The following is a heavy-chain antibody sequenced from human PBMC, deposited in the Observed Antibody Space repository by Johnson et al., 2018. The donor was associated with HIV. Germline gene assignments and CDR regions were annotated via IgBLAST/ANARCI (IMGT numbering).Heavy chain of an antibody. J-gene: IGHJ3*02. CDR1: GFTFSSYA. CDR3: ERENYVLGAFDI. V-gene: IGHV3-30-3*01. D-gene: IGHD1-7*01. CDR2: ISYDGSNK. Sequence: QVQLVESGGGVVQPGRSLRLSCAASGFTFSSYAMHWVRQAPGKGLEWVSVISYDGSNKYYADSVKGRFTISRDNSKYTLYLQMNSLRAEDTSVYYCERENYVLGAFDIWGQGTMVTVSS.